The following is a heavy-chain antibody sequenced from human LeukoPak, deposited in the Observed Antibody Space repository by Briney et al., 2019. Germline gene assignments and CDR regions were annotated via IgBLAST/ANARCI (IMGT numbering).Heavy chain of an antibody. CDR1: GYTFTSYG. CDR3: ARISGYDGRPSDY. V-gene: IGHV1-8*01. CDR2: MNPNSGNT. J-gene: IGHJ4*02. Sequence: GASVKVSCKASGYTFTSYGVNWVRQATGQGLEWMGWMNPNSGNTGYAQKFQGRVTMTRNTSISTAYMELSSLRPEDTAVYYCARISGYDGRPSDYWGQGTLVTVSS. D-gene: IGHD5-12*01.